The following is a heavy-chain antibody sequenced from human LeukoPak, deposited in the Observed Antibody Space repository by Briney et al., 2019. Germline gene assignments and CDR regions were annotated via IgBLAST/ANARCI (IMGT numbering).Heavy chain of an antibody. CDR3: ARVSSPLLLWFGELLYGYFDY. J-gene: IGHJ4*02. Sequence: SETLSLTCTVSGGSISSSSYYWGWIRQPPGKGLEWIGSIYYSGSTYYNPSLKSRVTISVDTSKNQFSLKLSSVTAADTAVYYCARVSSPLLLWFGELLYGYFDYWGQGTLVTVSS. V-gene: IGHV4-39*07. CDR2: IYYSGST. CDR1: GGSISSSSYY. D-gene: IGHD3-10*01.